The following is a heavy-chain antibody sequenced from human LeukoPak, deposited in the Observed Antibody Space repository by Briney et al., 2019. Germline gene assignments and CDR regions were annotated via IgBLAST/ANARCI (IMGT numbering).Heavy chain of an antibody. V-gene: IGHV4-30-4*01. CDR2: IYYSGST. J-gene: IGHJ6*02. CDR1: GGSISSGDYY. D-gene: IGHD4-23*01. Sequence: SETLFLTCTVSGGSISSGDYYWSWIRQPPGKGLEWIGYIYYSGSTYYNPSLKSRVTISVETSKNQFSLKLSSVTAADTAVYYCARVTVVMNYGMDVWGQGTTVTVSS. CDR3: ARVTVVMNYGMDV.